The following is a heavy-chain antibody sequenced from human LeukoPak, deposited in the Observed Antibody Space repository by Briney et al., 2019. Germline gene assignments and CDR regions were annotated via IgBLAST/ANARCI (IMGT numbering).Heavy chain of an antibody. Sequence: PGGSLRLSCAASGFTFSSYAMSWVRQAPGKGLEWVSAISGSGGSTCYADSVKGRFTISRDNSKNTLYLQMNSLRAEDTAVYYCAKPEGPLMVYFALDYWGQGTLVTVSS. V-gene: IGHV3-23*01. CDR3: AKPEGPLMVYFALDY. D-gene: IGHD2-8*01. CDR1: GFTFSSYA. J-gene: IGHJ4*02. CDR2: ISGSGGST.